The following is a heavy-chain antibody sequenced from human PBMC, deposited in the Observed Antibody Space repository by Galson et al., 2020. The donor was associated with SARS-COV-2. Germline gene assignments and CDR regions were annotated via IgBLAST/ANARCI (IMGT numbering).Heavy chain of an antibody. J-gene: IGHJ5*02. CDR1: GDPISNFY. D-gene: IGHD2-2*01. V-gene: IGHV4-59*01. CDR3: ARNLGFCSSVSCFARLDP. Sequence: ASETLSLTCTVSGDPISNFYWSWVRQTPGRGLEWIGYIYYSGNTNYNPSLKSRVTISIDTSKNQFSLKLTSVTAADTAVYYCARNLGFCSSVSCFARLDPWGQGTLVTVSS. CDR2: IYYSGNT.